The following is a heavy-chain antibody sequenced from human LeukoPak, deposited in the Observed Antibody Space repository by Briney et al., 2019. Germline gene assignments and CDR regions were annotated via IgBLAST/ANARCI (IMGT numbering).Heavy chain of an antibody. D-gene: IGHD3-16*02. J-gene: IGHJ4*02. V-gene: IGHV3-15*01. CDR1: GFTFSNAW. Sequence: GGSLRLSCVVSGFTFSNAWMSWVRQAPGKGLEWVGRIKSKTDGGTIDYAAPVKDRFTISRDDSKNTLYLQMNSLKTEDTAVYYCTTGLGDLLVIPFDYWGQGTLVTVSS. CDR2: IKSKTDGGTI. CDR3: TTGLGDLLVIPFDY.